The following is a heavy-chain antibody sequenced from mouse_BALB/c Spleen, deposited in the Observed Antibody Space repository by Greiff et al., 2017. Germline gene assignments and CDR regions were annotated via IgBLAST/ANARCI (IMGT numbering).Heavy chain of an antibody. J-gene: IGHJ3*01. Sequence: EVMLVESGGGLVQPGGSRKLSCAASGFTFSSFGMHWVRQAPEKGLEWVAYISSGSSTIYYADTVKGRFTISRDNPKNTLFLQMTSLRSEDTAMYYCARPYGSSPLAYWGQGTLVTVSA. CDR3: ARPYGSSPLAY. D-gene: IGHD1-1*01. V-gene: IGHV5-17*02. CDR2: ISSGSSTI. CDR1: GFTFSSFG.